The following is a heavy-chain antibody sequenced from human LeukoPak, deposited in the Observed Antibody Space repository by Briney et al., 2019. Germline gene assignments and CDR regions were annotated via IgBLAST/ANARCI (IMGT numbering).Heavy chain of an antibody. CDR1: GGSISSYY. CDR3: ARGPYYDFWSGYYTGGYFDL. J-gene: IGHJ2*01. Sequence: TSETLSLTRTVSGGSISSYYWSWIRQPPGKGLEWIGYIYHSGSTNYNPSLKSRVTISVDTSKNQFSLKLSSVTAADTAVYYCARGPYYDFWSGYYTGGYFDLWGRGTLVTVSS. CDR2: IYHSGST. V-gene: IGHV4-59*01. D-gene: IGHD3-3*01.